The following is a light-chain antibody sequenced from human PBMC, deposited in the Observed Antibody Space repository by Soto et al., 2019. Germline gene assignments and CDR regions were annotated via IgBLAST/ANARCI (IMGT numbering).Light chain of an antibody. J-gene: IGKJ1*01. V-gene: IGKV3-15*01. CDR3: QQYDQWWT. Sequence: EIVLTQSPGTLSLSPGERATLSCRASQSVRDRYLAWFQLKPGQAPRLLIYGASIRAAGIPARFSGSGSGTEFSLTISSLQSEDFGVFFCQQYDQWWTFGQGTKVEVK. CDR2: GAS. CDR1: QSVRDRY.